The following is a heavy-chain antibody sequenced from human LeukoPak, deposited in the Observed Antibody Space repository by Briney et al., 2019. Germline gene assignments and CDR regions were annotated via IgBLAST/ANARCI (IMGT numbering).Heavy chain of an antibody. CDR2: IYHSGST. CDR3: AKRGGYSYDRSNWFDP. D-gene: IGHD5-18*01. Sequence: SQTLSLTCAVSGGSISSGGYSWSWIRQPPGKGLEWIGYIYHSGSTYYNPSLKSRVTISVDRSKNQFSLKLSSVTAADTAVYYCAKRGGYSYDRSNWFDPWGQGTLVTVSS. J-gene: IGHJ5*02. V-gene: IGHV4-30-2*01. CDR1: GGSISSGGYS.